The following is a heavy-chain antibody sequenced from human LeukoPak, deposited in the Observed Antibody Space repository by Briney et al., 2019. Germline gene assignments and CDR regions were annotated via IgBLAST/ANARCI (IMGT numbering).Heavy chain of an antibody. Sequence: SETLSLTCAVSGGSISSSNWWSWIRQPPGKGLEWIGEINHSGSTNYNPSLKSRVTISVDTSKTQLSLKLSSVTAADTAVYYCARGGGYFNYWGQGTLVTVSS. J-gene: IGHJ4*02. V-gene: IGHV4-4*02. CDR3: ARGGGYFNY. CDR2: INHSGST. CDR1: GGSISSSNW. D-gene: IGHD3-16*01.